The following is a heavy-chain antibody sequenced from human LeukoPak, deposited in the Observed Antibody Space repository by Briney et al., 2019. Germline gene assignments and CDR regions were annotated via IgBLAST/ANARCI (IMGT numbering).Heavy chain of an antibody. CDR1: GFTFSSYS. Sequence: GGSLRLPCAASGFTFSSYSMNWVRQAPGKGLEWVSSISSSSSYIYYADSVKGRFTISRDNAKNSLYLQMNSLRAEDTAVYYCARDGPYCSSTSCHRPPDYWGQGTLVTVSS. J-gene: IGHJ4*02. V-gene: IGHV3-21*01. CDR2: ISSSSSYI. D-gene: IGHD2-2*01. CDR3: ARDGPYCSSTSCHRPPDY.